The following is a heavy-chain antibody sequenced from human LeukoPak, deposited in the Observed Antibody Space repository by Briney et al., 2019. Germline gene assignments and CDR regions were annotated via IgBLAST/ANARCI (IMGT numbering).Heavy chain of an antibody. CDR2: INPNSGGT. CDR1: GYTFTGYY. V-gene: IGHV1-2*06. J-gene: IGHJ4*02. D-gene: IGHD2-21*02. Sequence: ASVKVSCKASGYTFTGYYMHWVRQAPGQGLEWMGRINPNSGGTNYAQKFQGRVTMTRDTSISTAHMELSRLRSDDTAVYYCARDHLVNAYCGGDCSDFDYWGQGTLVTVSS. CDR3: ARDHLVNAYCGGDCSDFDY.